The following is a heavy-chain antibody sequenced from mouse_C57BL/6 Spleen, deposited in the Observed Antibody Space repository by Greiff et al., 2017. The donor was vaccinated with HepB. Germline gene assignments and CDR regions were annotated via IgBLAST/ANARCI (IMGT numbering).Heavy chain of an antibody. CDR3: ARSGTTVVALDY. J-gene: IGHJ4*01. CDR2: IDPSDSET. D-gene: IGHD1-1*01. CDR1: GYTFTSYW. V-gene: IGHV1-52*01. Sequence: QVQLQQPGAELVRPGSSVKLSCKASGYTFTSYWMHWVKQRPIQGLEWIGNIDPSDSETHYNQKFKDKATLTVDKSSSTAYMQLSSLTSEDSAVYYGARSGTTVVALDYWGQGTSVTVSS.